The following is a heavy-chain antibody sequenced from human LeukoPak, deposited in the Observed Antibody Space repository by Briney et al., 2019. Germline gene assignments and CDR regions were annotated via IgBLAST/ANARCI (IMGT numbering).Heavy chain of an antibody. CDR3: ARSRYNWNYYFDY. Sequence: SETLSLTCTVSGDSISGYYWSWIRQPPGKGLEWIGYIYYSGTTNYNPSLNSRVTISVDTSKNEASLKLSSVTAADTAVYYCARSRYNWNYYFDYWGQGTLVTDSS. CDR1: GDSISGYY. D-gene: IGHD1-7*01. J-gene: IGHJ4*02. CDR2: IYYSGTT. V-gene: IGHV4-59*01.